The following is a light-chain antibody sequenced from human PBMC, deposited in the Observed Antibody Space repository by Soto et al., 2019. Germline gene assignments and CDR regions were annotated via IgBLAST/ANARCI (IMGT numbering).Light chain of an antibody. V-gene: IGLV2-14*01. CDR3: ASYTNTDTWDV. J-gene: IGLJ1*01. CDR1: NRDIGGYDY. Sequence: QSALTQPASVSGSPGQSITISCTGTNRDIGGYDYVSWYQQHPGKGPKLIIYEVSNRPSGVSNRFSGSKSGNVASLTISGLQAEDKADYYCASYTNTDTWDVFGTGTKLTVL. CDR2: EVS.